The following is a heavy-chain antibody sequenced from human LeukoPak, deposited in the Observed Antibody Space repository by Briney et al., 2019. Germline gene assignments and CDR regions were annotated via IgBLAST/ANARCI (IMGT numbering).Heavy chain of an antibody. Sequence: RASVKVSCKASGYTFTDYYILWVRQAPGQGLEWMGVIHPRGGGTTYAQKFQGRVTMTRDTSTSTVYMELSSLRSEDTAVYYCARHYYDSSGYSDDYWGQGTLVTVSS. J-gene: IGHJ4*02. CDR2: IHPRGGGT. CDR3: ARHYYDSSGYSDDY. CDR1: GYTFTDYY. D-gene: IGHD3-22*01. V-gene: IGHV1-46*01.